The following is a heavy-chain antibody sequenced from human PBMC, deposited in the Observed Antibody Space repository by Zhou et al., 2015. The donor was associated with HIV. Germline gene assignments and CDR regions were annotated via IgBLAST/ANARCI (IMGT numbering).Heavy chain of an antibody. CDR1: GGTFSSYA. J-gene: IGHJ6*03. V-gene: IGHV1-69*01. D-gene: IGHD2-2*01. CDR3: ARAEGSIVVVPAAILVQAMDV. Sequence: QVQLVQSGAEVKKPGSSVKVSCKASGGTFSSYAISWVRQAPGQGLEWMGGIIPIFGTANYAQKFQGRVTITADESTSTAYMELSSLRSEDTAVYYCARAEGSIVVVPAAILVQAMDVWGKGTTVTVSS. CDR2: IIPIFGTA.